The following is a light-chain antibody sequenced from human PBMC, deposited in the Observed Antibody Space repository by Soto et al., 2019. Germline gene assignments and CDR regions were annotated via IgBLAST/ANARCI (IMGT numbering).Light chain of an antibody. V-gene: IGKV3-15*01. CDR1: QIVSSN. CDR2: GVY. CDR3: QQYNNWPRT. Sequence: EIVVTQSRTILSVSPGEMATLSCRASQIVSSNLAWYQQKPGQPPRLLMYGVYTRVTGIPARFSGSGSGTEFTLTISSLQSEDFAVYYCQQYNNWPRTFGQGTKVDIK. J-gene: IGKJ1*01.